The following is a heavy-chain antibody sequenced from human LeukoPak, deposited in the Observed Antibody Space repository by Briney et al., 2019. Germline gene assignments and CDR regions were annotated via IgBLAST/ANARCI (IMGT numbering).Heavy chain of an antibody. CDR3: AAYHVSHSESGY. CDR2: ISFDGSNK. D-gene: IGHD1-14*01. Sequence: GRSLRLSCVASGLTFSNYGMHWVRQAPGKGLEWVTEISFDGSNKHYVDSVKGRFTISRDNSKNTLYLRMNSLSAEDTAVYYCAAYHVSHSESGYWGQGTLVTVSS. J-gene: IGHJ4*02. V-gene: IGHV3-30*03. CDR1: GLTFSNYG.